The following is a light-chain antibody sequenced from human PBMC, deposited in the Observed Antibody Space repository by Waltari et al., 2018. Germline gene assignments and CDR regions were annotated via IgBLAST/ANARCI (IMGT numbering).Light chain of an antibody. CDR2: GAS. Sequence: DLQMTQSPSSLFASVGDRVTITCRASQDINIFLAWYQPKPGKAPYLLLYGASVLQSGVAARFSGSASRTNFTLTINSLQPQDCGTYFCQQANSFVPLTFGAGTRVQIK. CDR3: QQANSFVPLT. J-gene: IGKJ4*01. CDR1: QDINIF. V-gene: IGKV1-12*01.